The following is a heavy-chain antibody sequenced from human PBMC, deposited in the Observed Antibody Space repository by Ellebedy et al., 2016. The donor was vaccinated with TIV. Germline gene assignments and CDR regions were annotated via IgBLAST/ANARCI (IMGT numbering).Heavy chain of an antibody. CDR2: ISDDGSFT. Sequence: GESLKISCKASGFPFSSYWTHWVRQAPGMGLEWVARISDDGSFTGYAESVKGRFTISRDNAKNTLFLQMNSLRGDDTAVYYCARNSHFDWSFYIDSWGQGTLVTVSS. CDR3: ARNSHFDWSFYIDS. V-gene: IGHV3-74*01. J-gene: IGHJ4*02. CDR1: GFPFSSYW. D-gene: IGHD3-9*01.